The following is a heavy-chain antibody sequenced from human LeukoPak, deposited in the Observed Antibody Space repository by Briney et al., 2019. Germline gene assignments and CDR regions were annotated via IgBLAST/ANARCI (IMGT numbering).Heavy chain of an antibody. CDR3: ARDLPVTIDY. D-gene: IGHD4-17*01. J-gene: IGHJ4*02. Sequence: GGSLRLSCAASGFTFSSYSMNWVRQAPGKGLEWAASISSNSIYIYYADSVKGRFTISRDNAKTSLYLQMNSLRAEDTAVYYCARDLPVTIDYWGQRTLVTVSS. CDR2: ISSNSIYI. CDR1: GFTFSSYS. V-gene: IGHV3-21*01.